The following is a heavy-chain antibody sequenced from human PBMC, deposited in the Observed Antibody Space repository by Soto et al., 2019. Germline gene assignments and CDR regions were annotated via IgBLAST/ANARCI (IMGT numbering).Heavy chain of an antibody. Sequence: EVQLLESGGGLVQPGGSLRLSCGGSGFTFNSYAMTWVRQAPGKGLEWVSAISGSGGTTYYANSVKGRFTISRDQSKDALYMQMNSLRADDTAIYYCATDRHYGSGTYSDSSLDYWCQGALVTVSS. CDR2: ISGSGGTT. D-gene: IGHD3-10*01. V-gene: IGHV3-23*01. CDR1: GFTFNSYA. CDR3: ATDRHYGSGTYSDSSLDY. J-gene: IGHJ4*02.